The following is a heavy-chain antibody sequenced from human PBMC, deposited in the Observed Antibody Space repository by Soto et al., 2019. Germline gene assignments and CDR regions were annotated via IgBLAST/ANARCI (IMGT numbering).Heavy chain of an antibody. V-gene: IGHV1-18*01. CDR2: VSPYNGNT. CDR3: ARDGDYAYYFDY. CDR1: DYTFTNYG. D-gene: IGHD4-17*01. J-gene: IGHJ4*02. Sequence: QVQLVQSGAEVKKPGASVNVSCKASDYTFTNYGISWVRQAPGQGHEWMGWVSPYNGNTHYAQKFQGRVTMTTDTSTSTAYMELRSLRSDDTAIYYCARDGDYAYYFDYWGQGTLLTVSS.